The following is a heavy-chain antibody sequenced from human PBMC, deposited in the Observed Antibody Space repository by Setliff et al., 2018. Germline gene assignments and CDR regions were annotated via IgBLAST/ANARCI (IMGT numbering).Heavy chain of an antibody. Sequence: ASVKVSCKASGYTFTSYGISWVRQAPGQGLEWMGWISAYNGNTNYAQKLQGRVTMTTDTSTSTAYMELRSLRSDDTAVYYCARTCSGSGCYAGLESWGQGTPVTVSS. CDR1: GYTFTSYG. V-gene: IGHV1-18*01. J-gene: IGHJ4*02. CDR2: ISAYNGNT. CDR3: ARTCSGSGCYAGLES. D-gene: IGHD2-15*01.